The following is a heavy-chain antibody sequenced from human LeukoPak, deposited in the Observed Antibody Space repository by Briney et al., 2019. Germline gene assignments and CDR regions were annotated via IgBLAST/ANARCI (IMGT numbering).Heavy chain of an antibody. V-gene: IGHV3-23*01. D-gene: IGHD3-22*01. J-gene: IGHJ6*03. Sequence: GGSLRLSCAASGFTFSIYAMSCVRQAPGKGLEWVSLIGGSDGRTRYADSVKGRFTISRDNSKNTLYLEMNSLRAEDTAVYYCAKDSSSYDWGYMDVWGKGTTVTISS. CDR2: IGGSDGRT. CDR3: AKDSSSYDWGYMDV. CDR1: GFTFSIYA.